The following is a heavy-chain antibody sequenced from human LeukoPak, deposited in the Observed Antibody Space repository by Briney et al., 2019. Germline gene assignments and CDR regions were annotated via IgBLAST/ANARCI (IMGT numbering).Heavy chain of an antibody. J-gene: IGHJ6*02. Sequence: ASVKVSCKASGGTFSSYAISWVRQAPGQGLEWMGGIIPIFGTANYAQKFQGRVTITADESTSTAYMELSSLRSEDTAVYYCARDDIVVVVAATNYYYYGMDVWGQGTTVTVSS. CDR2: IIPIFGTA. CDR3: ARDDIVVVVAATNYYYYGMDV. CDR1: GGTFSSYA. V-gene: IGHV1-69*13. D-gene: IGHD2-15*01.